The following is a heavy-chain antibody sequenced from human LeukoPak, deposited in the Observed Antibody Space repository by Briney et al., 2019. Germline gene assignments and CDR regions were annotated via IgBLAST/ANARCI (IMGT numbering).Heavy chain of an antibody. CDR1: GLTVSSNY. J-gene: IGHJ4*02. CDR3: AREAPYDSSGYYDY. D-gene: IGHD3-22*01. Sequence: GGSLRLSCAASGLTVSSNYMSWVRQAPGKGLEWVSVIYSGGSTYYADSVKGRFTISRDNSKNTLYLQMNSLRAEDTAVYYCAREAPYDSSGYYDYWGQGTQVTVSS. V-gene: IGHV3-66*02. CDR2: IYSGGST.